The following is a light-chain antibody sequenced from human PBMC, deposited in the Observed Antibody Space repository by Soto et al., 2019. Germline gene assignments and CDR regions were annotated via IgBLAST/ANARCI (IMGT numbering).Light chain of an antibody. CDR1: QSVSSN. Sequence: MVLTQSSSTLSLSQWERAALSCGASQSVSSNLAWYQQKPGQAPRLLIYGASTRAAGIPARFSGSGSGTDFTLTISSLEPEDFAVYYCQQRSNWPRTFGQGTKVDI. J-gene: IGKJ1*01. CDR3: QQRSNWPRT. V-gene: IGKV3-11*01. CDR2: GAS.